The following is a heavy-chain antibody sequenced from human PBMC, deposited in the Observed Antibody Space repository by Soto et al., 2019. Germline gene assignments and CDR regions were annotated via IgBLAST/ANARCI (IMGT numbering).Heavy chain of an antibody. CDR2: IYYSGST. J-gene: IGHJ5*02. CDR3: ARQFTDFWSGYFKFDP. Sequence: SETLSLTCTVSGGSISSSSYYWGWIRQPPGKGLEWIGSIYYSGSTYYNPSLKSRVTISVDTSKNQFSLKLSSVTAADTAVYYCARQFTDFWSGYFKFDPWGQGALVTVSS. CDR1: GGSISSSSYY. V-gene: IGHV4-39*01. D-gene: IGHD3-3*01.